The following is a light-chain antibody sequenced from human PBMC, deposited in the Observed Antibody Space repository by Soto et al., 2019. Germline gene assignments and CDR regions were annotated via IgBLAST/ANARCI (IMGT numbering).Light chain of an antibody. Sequence: DIQMTQSPSSLSASVGDRVTITCRASQSIRYLNWYQQIPGKAPKLLISAASNLQSGVPSRFSGSGSGTDFSLTINTLQREDFATYYCQQSDYVPLTFGVRTNVEIK. CDR2: AAS. CDR3: QQSDYVPLT. J-gene: IGKJ4*01. CDR1: QSIRY. V-gene: IGKV1-39*01.